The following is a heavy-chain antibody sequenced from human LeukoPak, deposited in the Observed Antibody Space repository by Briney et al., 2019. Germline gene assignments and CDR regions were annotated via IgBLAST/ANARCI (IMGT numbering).Heavy chain of an antibody. J-gene: IGHJ5*01. Sequence: GGSLMISCKGSGYTFTSYWITWVRQLPGKGLEWMGRIDPSDSYTNYSPSFQGHVTISADKSINTAYLQWSSLKASDTAIYYCARRICSSSSCFGQTNWFDPWGKGTTVTVSS. CDR1: GYTFTSYW. V-gene: IGHV5-10-1*01. D-gene: IGHD2-2*01. CDR3: ARRICSSSSCFGQTNWFDP. CDR2: IDPSDSYT.